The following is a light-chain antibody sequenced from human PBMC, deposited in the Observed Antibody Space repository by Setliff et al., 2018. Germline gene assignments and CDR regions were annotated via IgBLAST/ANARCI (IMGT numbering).Light chain of an antibody. CDR3: FLSYYGTVV. J-gene: IGLJ2*01. V-gene: IGLV7-46*01. CDR1: SGAVTNGHY. CDR2: DTS. Sequence: QAVVTQEPSLTVSPGGTVTLTCGSSSGAVTNGHYPYWFQQRPGRAPTTLIYDTSNKYSWTPARFSGSLLGGKAALTLSGAQPEDEADYFCFLSYYGTVVFGGGTKVTVL.